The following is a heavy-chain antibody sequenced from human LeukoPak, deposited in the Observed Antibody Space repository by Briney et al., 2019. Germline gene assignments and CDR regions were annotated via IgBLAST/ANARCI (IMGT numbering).Heavy chain of an antibody. Sequence: SQTLSLTCTVSGASINSDNHYWSWIRQSPGKGLEWLGYYHSGNTDYSPSLKSRVTMSVDTSKNQFSLKVNSVTAADTAVYYCARDQVSRRFYYWGQGTLVTVSS. J-gene: IGHJ4*02. V-gene: IGHV4-30-4*01. CDR3: ARDQVSRRFYY. CDR1: GASINSDNHY. CDR2: YHSGNT. D-gene: IGHD6-13*01.